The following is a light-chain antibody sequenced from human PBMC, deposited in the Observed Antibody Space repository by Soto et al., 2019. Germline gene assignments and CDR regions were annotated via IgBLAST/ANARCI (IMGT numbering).Light chain of an antibody. CDR1: QSVSNNY. J-gene: IGKJ1*01. CDR3: HQYENWPQT. V-gene: IGKV3-20*01. CDR2: GAS. Sequence: EIVLTQSPGTLSLSPGERATLSCRASQSVSNNYLAWYQQKPGQAPRLLIYGASNRATGIPDRFSGSGSGTDFTLTISRLEPEDFALYYCHQYENWPQTFGQGTKVDIK.